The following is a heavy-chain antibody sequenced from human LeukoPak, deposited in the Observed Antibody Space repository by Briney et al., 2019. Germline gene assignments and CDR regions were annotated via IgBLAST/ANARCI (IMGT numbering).Heavy chain of an antibody. V-gene: IGHV1-18*01. CDR3: ARDLGIAVAGTVVDY. CDR1: GYTFTSYG. D-gene: IGHD6-19*01. CDR2: ISAYNGNT. J-gene: IGHJ4*02. Sequence: GASVKVSCKASGYTFTSYGISWVRQAPGQGLEWMGWISAYNGNTNYAQKLQGRVTVTTDTSTSTAYMELRSLRSDDTAVYYCARDLGIAVAGTVVDYWGQGTLVTVSS.